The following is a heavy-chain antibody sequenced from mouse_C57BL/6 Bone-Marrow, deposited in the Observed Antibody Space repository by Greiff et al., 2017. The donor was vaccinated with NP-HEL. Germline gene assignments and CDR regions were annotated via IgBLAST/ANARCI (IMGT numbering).Heavy chain of an antibody. CDR2: IWSGGST. J-gene: IGHJ1*03. CDR3: SRGGLLLSGRFYV. CDR1: GFSLTSYG. Sequence: VQLQESGPGLVQPSQSLSITCTVSGFSLTSYGVHWVRQSPGKGLEWLGVIWSGGSTAYNAAFISRLSISKDNSKSQVFFIMNSLQADDTAIYYCSRGGLLLSGRFYVWGTGTMVTVSS. D-gene: IGHD1-1*01. V-gene: IGHV2-2*01.